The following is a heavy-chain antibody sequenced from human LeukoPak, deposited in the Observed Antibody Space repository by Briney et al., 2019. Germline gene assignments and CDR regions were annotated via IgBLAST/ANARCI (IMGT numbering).Heavy chain of an antibody. V-gene: IGHV4-61*01. CDR2: IYYSGST. J-gene: IGHJ6*02. Sequence: ETLSLTCTVSGGSVSSGSYYWSCIRQPPGKGLEWIGYIYYSGSTNYNPSLKSRVTISVDTSKNQFSLKLSSVTAADTAVYYCARGPYCGGDCYYYNYYYYGMDVWGQGTTVTVSS. D-gene: IGHD2-21*02. CDR3: ARGPYCGGDCYYYNYYYYGMDV. CDR1: GGSVSSGSYY.